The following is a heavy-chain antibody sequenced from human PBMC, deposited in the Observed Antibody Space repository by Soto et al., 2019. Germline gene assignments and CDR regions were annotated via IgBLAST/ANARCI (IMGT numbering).Heavy chain of an antibody. V-gene: IGHV5-51*01. CDR3: ARHSLYNWNYRGMDV. D-gene: IGHD1-7*01. Sequence: ESLQISCKGSGYSFTSYWIGWVRQMPGKGLEWMGIIYPGDSDTRYSPSFQGQVTISADKSISTAYLQWSSLKASDTAMYYCARHSLYNWNYRGMDVWGQGTTVTVSS. CDR1: GYSFTSYW. CDR2: IYPGDSDT. J-gene: IGHJ6*02.